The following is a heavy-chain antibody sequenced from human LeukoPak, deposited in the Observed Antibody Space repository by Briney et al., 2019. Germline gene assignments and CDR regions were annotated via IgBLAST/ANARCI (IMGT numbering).Heavy chain of an antibody. CDR2: IYSGGST. V-gene: IGHV3-66*02. J-gene: IGHJ4*02. CDR1: GFTVSSDY. Sequence: GGSLRLSCAASGFTVSSDYMSWVRQAPGKGLEWVSVIYSGGSTYYADSVKGRFTISRDNSKNTLYLQMNSLRAEDTAVYYCARDSDWAYFDYWGQGTLVTVSS. CDR3: ARDSDWAYFDY. D-gene: IGHD3-9*01.